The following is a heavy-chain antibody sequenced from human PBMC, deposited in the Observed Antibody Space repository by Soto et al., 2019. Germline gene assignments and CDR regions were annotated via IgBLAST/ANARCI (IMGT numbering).Heavy chain of an antibody. D-gene: IGHD6-19*01. CDR3: ARGRKGPWVRDSSGWLDY. V-gene: IGHV3-33*01. Sequence: QVHLVESGGGVVQPGRSLRLSCAASGFSFSGFGMHWVRQAPGKGLEWVAYIWFDGSNKYYAHSVKGRFAISRDNSKNTLYLQMNILGAEDTAVYYCARGRKGPWVRDSSGWLDYWGQGTLVTVSS. CDR2: IWFDGSNK. CDR1: GFSFSGFG. J-gene: IGHJ4*02.